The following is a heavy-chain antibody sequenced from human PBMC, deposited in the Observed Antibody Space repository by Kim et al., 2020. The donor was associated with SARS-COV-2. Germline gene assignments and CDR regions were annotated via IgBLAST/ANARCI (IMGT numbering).Heavy chain of an antibody. J-gene: IGHJ4*02. V-gene: IGHV3-23*01. CDR2: IGRSRGST. CDR1: GFTFSSYA. D-gene: IGHD1-26*01. Sequence: VGSLRPSCAASGFTFSSYAMSWFRQAPGKGLEWVSSIGRSRGSTYYADSVKGRFTISRDNAKNTLYLQMNSLRAEDTAVYYCAKDGTHWALDYRGQGT. CDR3: AKDGTHWALDY.